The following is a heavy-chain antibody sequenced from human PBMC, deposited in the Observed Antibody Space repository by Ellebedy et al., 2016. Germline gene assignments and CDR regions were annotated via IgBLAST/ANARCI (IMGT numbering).Heavy chain of an antibody. V-gene: IGHV3-74*01. CDR2: INSEGSST. J-gene: IGHJ4*02. CDR1: GFTFSNYW. Sequence: GESLKISXAASGFTFSNYWMHWVRQAPGKGLVWVARINSEGSSTSYADSVKGRFTISRDNAKNTLFLQMNSLTTEDTAVYYCVRGYNSALDYWGQGTRVTVSS. D-gene: IGHD1-1*01. CDR3: VRGYNSALDY.